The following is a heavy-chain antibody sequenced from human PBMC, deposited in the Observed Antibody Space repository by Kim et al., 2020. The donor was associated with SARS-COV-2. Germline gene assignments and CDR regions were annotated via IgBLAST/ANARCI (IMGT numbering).Heavy chain of an antibody. CDR3: AKYYYNSGGYYEAAFDY. Sequence: SVKGRFTISRDNSKNTLYLQMNSLRAEDTAVYYCAKYYYNSGGYYEAAFDYWGQGTLVTVSS. J-gene: IGHJ4*02. V-gene: IGHV3-66*01. D-gene: IGHD3-22*01.